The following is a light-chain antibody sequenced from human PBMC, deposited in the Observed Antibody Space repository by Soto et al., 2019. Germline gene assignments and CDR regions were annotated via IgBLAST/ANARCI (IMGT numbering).Light chain of an antibody. CDR2: GAS. Sequence: EIVLTQSPGTLSLSPGERVTLSCSASQSVSSSYLAWYQQKPGQAPRLLIYGASSRATGSPDRFSGSGSGTDFTLTISRLEPEVFAAYYCQQYGSSSLTFGPGTKVDIK. V-gene: IGKV3-20*01. CDR3: QQYGSSSLT. J-gene: IGKJ3*01. CDR1: QSVSSSY.